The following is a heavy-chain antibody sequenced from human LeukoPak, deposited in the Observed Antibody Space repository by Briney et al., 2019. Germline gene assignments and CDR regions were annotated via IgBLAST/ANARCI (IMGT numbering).Heavy chain of an antibody. Sequence: PGGSLRLSCAASGFTFSSYGMHWVRQAPGKGLEWVAVISYDGSNKYYADSVKGRFTTSRDNSKNTLYLQMNSLRAEDTAVYYCAKDVASRLWFGSDYWGQGTLVTVSS. D-gene: IGHD3-10*01. CDR3: AKDVASRLWFGSDY. CDR2: ISYDGSNK. J-gene: IGHJ4*02. CDR1: GFTFSSYG. V-gene: IGHV3-30*18.